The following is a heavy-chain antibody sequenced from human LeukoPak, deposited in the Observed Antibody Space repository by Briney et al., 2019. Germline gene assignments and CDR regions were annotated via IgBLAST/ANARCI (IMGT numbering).Heavy chain of an antibody. CDR1: GGSISSYY. Sequence: PSETLSLTCTVSGGSISSYYWSWIRPPPGKGLEWIGYIYSSGSTNYSPSLKSRVTISVDTSKNQFSLKLYSVTAADTAVYYCARRYSGYGNAFDIWGQGTMVTVSS. CDR3: ARRYSGYGNAFDI. V-gene: IGHV4-59*08. J-gene: IGHJ3*02. D-gene: IGHD5-12*01. CDR2: IYSSGST.